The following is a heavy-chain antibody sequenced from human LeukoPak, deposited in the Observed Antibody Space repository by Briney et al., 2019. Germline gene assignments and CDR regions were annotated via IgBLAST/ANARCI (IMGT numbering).Heavy chain of an antibody. Sequence: ASVKVSCKASGYTFTSYYMHWVRQAPGQGLEWVGIINPSGGGTSYAQKFQGRVTMTRDTSTSTVYMELSSLRSEDTAVYYCARDSTSDFEGWYPRSGAFDIWGQGTMVTVSS. CDR1: GYTFTSYY. CDR2: INPSGGGT. J-gene: IGHJ3*02. CDR3: ARDSTSDFEGWYPRSGAFDI. V-gene: IGHV1-46*01. D-gene: IGHD6-19*01.